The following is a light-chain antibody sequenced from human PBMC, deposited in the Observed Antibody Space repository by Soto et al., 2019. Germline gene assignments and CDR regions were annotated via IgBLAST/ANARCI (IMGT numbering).Light chain of an antibody. V-gene: IGKV1-33*01. CDR2: DAS. Sequence: DIQMTQSPSSLSASVGDRVTIACQASQDIINYVSWYQQKPGKVPKLLIYDASNLEIGVPSRFSGSGSGTDFTFTISSLQPEDIATYYCQQYANLPQVTFGGGTTVEIK. CDR1: QDIINY. J-gene: IGKJ4*01. CDR3: QQYANLPQVT.